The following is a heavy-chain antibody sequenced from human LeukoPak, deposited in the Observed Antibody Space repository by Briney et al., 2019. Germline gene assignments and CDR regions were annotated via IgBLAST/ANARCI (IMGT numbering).Heavy chain of an antibody. D-gene: IGHD3-22*01. J-gene: IGHJ1*01. Sequence: SETLSLTCAVYGGSFSGYYWSWIRQPPGKGLEWIGEINHSGSTNYNPSLKSRVTISVDTSKNQFSLKLSSVTAADTAVYYCARGVRGYDSSGYYYASPGGYFQHWDQGTLVTVSS. CDR1: GGSFSGYY. CDR3: ARGVRGYDSSGYYYASPGGYFQH. CDR2: INHSGST. V-gene: IGHV4-34*01.